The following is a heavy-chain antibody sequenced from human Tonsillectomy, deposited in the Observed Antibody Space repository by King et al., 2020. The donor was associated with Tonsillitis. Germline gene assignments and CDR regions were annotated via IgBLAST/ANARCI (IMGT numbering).Heavy chain of an antibody. V-gene: IGHV4-61*08. Sequence: QLQESGPGLVKPSETLSLTCTVSGASVSGIDYYWTWIRQSPGKGLEWIGYIYYSGSTKYNPSLQSRVTVSIDKSKNQFSLNLSSVTAADTAVYYCARWTGQTVPLYYVLDVWGQGTTVTVSS. J-gene: IGHJ6*02. CDR1: GASVSGIDYY. CDR2: IYYSGST. CDR3: ARWTGQTVPLYYVLDV. D-gene: IGHD3/OR15-3a*01.